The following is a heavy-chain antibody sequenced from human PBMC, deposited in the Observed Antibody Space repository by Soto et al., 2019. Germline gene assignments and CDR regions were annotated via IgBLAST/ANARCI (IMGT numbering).Heavy chain of an antibody. D-gene: IGHD2-21*02. CDR1: ENTFSSYY. CDR2: IHPSGGGA. CDR3: SRGGHITVVTASFDF. Sequence: ASVKVSCKASENTFSSYYLHWVRQAPGQGLEWMGMIHPSGGGATYAQKFLGRVTMTRDTSTSTVFMELSSLRSEDTAIYYCSRGGHITVVTASFDFRG. J-gene: IGHJ4*01. V-gene: IGHV1-46*03.